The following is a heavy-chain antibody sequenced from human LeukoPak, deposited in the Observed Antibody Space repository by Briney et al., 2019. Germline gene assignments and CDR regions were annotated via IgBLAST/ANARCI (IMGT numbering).Heavy chain of an antibody. V-gene: IGHV1-58*02. J-gene: IGHJ4*02. CDR1: GFTFTSSA. CDR3: AAGGSSNFDY. CDR2: IVVGSGNT. Sequence: ASVKVSCKASGFTFTSSAMHWVRQARGQRLEWIGWIVVGSGNTNYAQKFQERVTITRDMSTSTAYMELSSLRSEDTAVYYCAAGGSSNFDYWGQGTLVTVSS. D-gene: IGHD1-26*01.